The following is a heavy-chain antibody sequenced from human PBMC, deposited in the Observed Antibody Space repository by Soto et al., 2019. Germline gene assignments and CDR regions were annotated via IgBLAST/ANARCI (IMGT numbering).Heavy chain of an antibody. CDR1: GFSSSDHA. V-gene: IGHV3-30-3*01. Sequence: GGSLRLSCAASGFSSSDHAMHWVRRAPGKGLEWVALVAHDGTSKYYAGSVKGRFTISSDKSSNTLFLQMDSLDTEDTAVYYCARDNRINGIVAEIDIWGRGTLVTVSS. D-gene: IGHD1-20*01. J-gene: IGHJ4*02. CDR3: ARDNRINGIVAEIDI. CDR2: VAHDGTSK.